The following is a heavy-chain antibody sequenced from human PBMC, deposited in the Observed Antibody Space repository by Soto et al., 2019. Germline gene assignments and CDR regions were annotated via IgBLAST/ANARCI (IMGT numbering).Heavy chain of an antibody. V-gene: IGHV1-18*04. Sequence: ASVKVSCKASGYTFTGYYMHWVRQAPGQGLEWMGWISAYNGNTNYAQKLQGRVTMTTDTSTSTAYMELRSLRSDDTAVYYCARVPFYGDYGEGWFDPWGQGTLVTVSS. D-gene: IGHD4-17*01. CDR1: GYTFTGYY. CDR2: ISAYNGNT. J-gene: IGHJ5*02. CDR3: ARVPFYGDYGEGWFDP.